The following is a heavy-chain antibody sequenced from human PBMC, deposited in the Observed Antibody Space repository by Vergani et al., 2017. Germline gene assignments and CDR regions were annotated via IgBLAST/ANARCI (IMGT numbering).Heavy chain of an antibody. CDR1: GGSISSYY. Sequence: QVQLQESGPGLVKPSETLSLTCTVSGGSISSYYWSWIRQPPGKGLEWIGYIYYSGSTNYNPSLKSRVTISVDTSKNQFSLKLSSVTAADTAVYYCAGSQYSSYSVDYWGQGTLVTVSS. CDR2: IYYSGST. V-gene: IGHV4-59*01. D-gene: IGHD6-6*01. CDR3: AGSQYSSYSVDY. J-gene: IGHJ4*02.